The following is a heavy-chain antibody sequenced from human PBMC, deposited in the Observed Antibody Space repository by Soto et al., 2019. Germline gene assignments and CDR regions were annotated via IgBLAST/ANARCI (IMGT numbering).Heavy chain of an antibody. J-gene: IGHJ4*02. D-gene: IGHD2-8*01. CDR1: GGTFSSYA. CDR3: ARAGRASLDCTNGVCYPTPFDY. Sequence: QVQLVQSGAEVKKPGSSVKVSCKASGGTFSSYAISWVRQAPGQGLEWMGGIIPIFGTANYAQKFQGRVTITADESTSTAYMELSSVRPEDTAVYYCARAGRASLDCTNGVCYPTPFDYWGKGTLVTVSS. CDR2: IIPIFGTA. V-gene: IGHV1-69*12.